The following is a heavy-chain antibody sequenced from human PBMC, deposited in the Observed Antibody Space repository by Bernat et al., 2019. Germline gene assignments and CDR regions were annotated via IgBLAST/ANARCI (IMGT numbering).Heavy chain of an antibody. D-gene: IGHD2-15*01. CDR3: ARAEGYCSGGSCSDAFDI. CDR2: IVTAGDT. CDR1: GFTFSSYD. J-gene: IGHJ3*02. V-gene: IGHV3-13*04. Sequence: EVQLVESGGGLVQPGGSLRLSCAASGFTFSSYDMHWVRQATGKGLEWVSAIVTAGDTYYPGSVKGRFTISRENAKNSLYLQMNSLRAGDTAVYYCARAEGYCSGGSCSDAFDIWGQGTMVTVSS.